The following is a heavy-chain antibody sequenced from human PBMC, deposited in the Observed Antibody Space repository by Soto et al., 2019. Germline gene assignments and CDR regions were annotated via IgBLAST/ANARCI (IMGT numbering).Heavy chain of an antibody. CDR1: CGSFIGYY. D-gene: IGHD1-1*01. V-gene: IGHV4-34*01. CDR3: ARGRKRNDRTSYEGKSKKANNWFDP. Sequence: KPSETLSLTCAFYCGSFIGYYWSWIRQPPGKGLEWIGEINHSGSTNYNPSLKSRVTISVDTSKNQFSLKLSSVTAADTAVYYCARGRKRNDRTSYEGKSKKANNWFDPWGQGTLVTVSS. J-gene: IGHJ5*02. CDR2: INHSGST.